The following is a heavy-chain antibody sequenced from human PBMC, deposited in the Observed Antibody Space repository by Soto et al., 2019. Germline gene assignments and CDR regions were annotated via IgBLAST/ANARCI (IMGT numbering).Heavy chain of an antibody. CDR3: ARDWDLGGDADGYYFDY. CDR1: GFTFSSYG. Sequence: QVQLVESGGGVVQPGRSLRLSCAASGFTFSSYGMHWVRQAPGKGLEWVAVIWYDGSNKYYADSVKGRFTISRDNSKNPLYLQMNSLRAEYTAVYYCARDWDLGGDADGYYFDYWGQGTLVTVSS. J-gene: IGHJ4*02. CDR2: IWYDGSNK. D-gene: IGHD2-21*02. V-gene: IGHV3-33*01.